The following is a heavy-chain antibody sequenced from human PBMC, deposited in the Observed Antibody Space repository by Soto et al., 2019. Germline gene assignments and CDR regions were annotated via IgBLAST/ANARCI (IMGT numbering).Heavy chain of an antibody. CDR2: FDPEDGET. Sequence: ASVKVSCKVSGYALTELSMHWVRQAPGKGLEWMGGFDPEDGETIYAQKFQGRVTMTEDTSTDTAYMELSSLRSEDTDVYYCATGTGTTGGYYYYGMDVWGQGTTVTVSS. D-gene: IGHD1-7*01. CDR3: ATGTGTTGGYYYYGMDV. J-gene: IGHJ6*02. CDR1: GYALTELS. V-gene: IGHV1-24*01.